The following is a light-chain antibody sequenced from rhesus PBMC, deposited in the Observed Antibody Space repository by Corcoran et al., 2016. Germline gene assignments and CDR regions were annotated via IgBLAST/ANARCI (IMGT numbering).Light chain of an antibody. CDR3: QQYNSSPYS. CDR1: QSTGSG. CDR2: KAS. J-gene: IGKJ2*01. Sequence: DIQMTQSPSSLSASVGDTVTITCWASQSTGSGLAWDQQKPGKAPNLLINKASTLQSGVPSRFSGSGSGTDFTLTISRLQSEDFATYYCQQYNSSPYSFGQGTKVEIK. V-gene: IGKV1-22*01.